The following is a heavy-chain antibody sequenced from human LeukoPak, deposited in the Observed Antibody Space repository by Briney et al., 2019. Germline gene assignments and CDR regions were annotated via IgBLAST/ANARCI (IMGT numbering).Heavy chain of an antibody. J-gene: IGHJ4*02. CDR1: GGSTSSTGYF. D-gene: IGHD3-22*01. Sequence: SETLSLTCTVSGGSTSSTGYFWGWIRQPPGKGLEWVGSIYYRGNTYYNPSLKSRVTLSADTSKNQFSLKVTSVTAADTAVYYCARASSGYYWDFDYWGQGALVTVSS. V-gene: IGHV4-39*01. CDR2: IYYRGNT. CDR3: ARASSGYYWDFDY.